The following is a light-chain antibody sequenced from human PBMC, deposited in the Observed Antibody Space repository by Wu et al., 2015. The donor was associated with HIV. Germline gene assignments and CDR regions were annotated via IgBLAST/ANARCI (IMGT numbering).Light chain of an antibody. Sequence: EVVMTQSPTTLSVSPGERATLSCRASQSLSTFLAWYQQKPGQAPRLLIYDASSRATGIPARFGGSGSGTDFTLTISSLEPEDFAVYYCQQRSNWPPGPLTFGGGTKVEIK. J-gene: IGKJ4*01. CDR3: QQRSNWPPGPLT. CDR2: DAS. CDR1: QSLSTF. V-gene: IGKV3-11*01.